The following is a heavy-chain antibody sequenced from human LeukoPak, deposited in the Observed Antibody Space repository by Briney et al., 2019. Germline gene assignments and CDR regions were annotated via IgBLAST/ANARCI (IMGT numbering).Heavy chain of an antibody. D-gene: IGHD6-13*01. V-gene: IGHV3-23*01. CDR2: ISGNGGRT. CDR3: AKSGADYGSWFLLPFDY. J-gene: IGHJ4*02. Sequence: GGSLRLSCAASGFTFSNYAMSWVRQAPGKGLEWVSGISGNGGRTYYADSVQGRFTISRDNSRNTLYLQMNSLRAEDTAVYYCAKSGADYGSWFLLPFDYWGQGTLVTVSS. CDR1: GFTFSNYA.